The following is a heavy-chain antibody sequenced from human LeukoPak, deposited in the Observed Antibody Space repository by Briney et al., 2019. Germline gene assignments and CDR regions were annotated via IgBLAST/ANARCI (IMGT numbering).Heavy chain of an antibody. CDR2: ISYDGSNK. CDR3: AKDWGSSDWYNYFDP. Sequence: GGSLRLSCAASGFTFSSYAMHWVRQAPGKGLEWVAVISYDGSNKYYADSVKGRFTISRDNSKNTLYLQMNSLSTEDTALYYCAKDWGSSDWYNYFDPWGQGTLVTVSS. J-gene: IGHJ5*02. V-gene: IGHV3-30-3*01. D-gene: IGHD6-19*01. CDR1: GFTFSSYA.